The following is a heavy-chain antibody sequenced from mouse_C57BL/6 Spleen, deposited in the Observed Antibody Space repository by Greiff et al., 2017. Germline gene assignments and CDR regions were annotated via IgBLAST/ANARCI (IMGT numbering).Heavy chain of an antibody. Sequence: VKLMESGPGLVQPSQSLSITCTVSGFSLTSYGVHWVRQSPGKGLEWLGVIWSGGSTDYNAAFISRLSISKDNSKSQVFFKMNSLQADDIAIYYCAGFAYWGQGTLVTVSA. CDR3: AGFAY. J-gene: IGHJ3*01. CDR1: GFSLTSYG. V-gene: IGHV2-2*01. CDR2: IWSGGST.